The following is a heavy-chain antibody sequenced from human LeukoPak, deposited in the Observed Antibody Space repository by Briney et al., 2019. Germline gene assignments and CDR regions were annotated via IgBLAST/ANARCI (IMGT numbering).Heavy chain of an antibody. CDR3: AKDPDGLRGFLTGYDY. D-gene: IGHD3-9*01. Sequence: GRSLRLSCAASGFTFSSYAMHWVRQAPGKGLEWVAVISYDGSNKYYADSVKGRFTISRDNSKNTLYLQMNSLRAEDTALYYCAKDPDGLRGFLTGYDYWGQGTLVTVSS. V-gene: IGHV3-30-3*01. CDR1: GFTFSSYA. J-gene: IGHJ4*02. CDR2: ISYDGSNK.